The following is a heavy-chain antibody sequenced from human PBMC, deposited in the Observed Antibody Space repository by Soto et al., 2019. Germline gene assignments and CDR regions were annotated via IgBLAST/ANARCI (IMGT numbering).Heavy chain of an antibody. CDR1: GGTFSSYA. D-gene: IGHD2-2*02. V-gene: IGHV1-69*13. CDR2: IIPIFGTA. Sequence: SVKVSCKASGGTFSSYAISWVRQAPGQGREWMGGIIPIFGTANYAQKFQGRVTITADESTSTAYMELSSLRSEDTAVYYCARDDCSSTSCYTVPGYYYGMDVWGQGTTVTVSS. J-gene: IGHJ6*02. CDR3: ARDDCSSTSCYTVPGYYYGMDV.